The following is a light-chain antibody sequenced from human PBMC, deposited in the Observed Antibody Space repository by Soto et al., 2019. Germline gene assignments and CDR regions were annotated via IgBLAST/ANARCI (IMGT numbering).Light chain of an antibody. V-gene: IGKV3-20*01. Sequence: EIVLTQSPGTLSLSPGERATLSCRASQSVSSSYLAWYQQKPGQAPRLLIYGASSRATGIPDRFSGSESGTDFTLTISRLEPEDFAVYYCKQYGSAPYTFCQGTKVDIK. CDR3: KQYGSAPYT. CDR2: GAS. J-gene: IGKJ2*01. CDR1: QSVSSSY.